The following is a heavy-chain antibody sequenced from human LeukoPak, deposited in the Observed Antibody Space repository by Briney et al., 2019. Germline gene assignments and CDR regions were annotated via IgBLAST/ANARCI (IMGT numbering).Heavy chain of an antibody. CDR3: AKVGEYSGYDSLGDS. CDR2: ISASGGST. J-gene: IGHJ4*02. V-gene: IGHV3-23*01. D-gene: IGHD5-12*01. CDR1: GFTFSNYV. Sequence: GGSLRLSCAASGFTFSNYVMTWVRQAPGKGLEWVSGISASGGSTYYADSVKGRSTISRDNSKNTLFVQMNSLRAEDTAIYYCAKVGEYSGYDSLGDSWGQGTLVTVSS.